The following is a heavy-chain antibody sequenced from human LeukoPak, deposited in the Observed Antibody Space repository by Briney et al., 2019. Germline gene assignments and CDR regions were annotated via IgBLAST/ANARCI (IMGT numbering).Heavy chain of an antibody. CDR2: INTNTGNP. CDR3: ARDKRFLEWLLSNYYYYYMDV. CDR1: GYTFTSYY. Sequence: ASVKVSCKASGYTFTSYYMHWVRQAPGQGLEWMGWINTNTGNPTYAQDFTGRFVFSLDTSVSTAYLQISSLKAEDTAVYYCARDKRFLEWLLSNYYYYYMDVWGKGTTVTVSS. V-gene: IGHV7-4-1*02. J-gene: IGHJ6*03. D-gene: IGHD3-3*01.